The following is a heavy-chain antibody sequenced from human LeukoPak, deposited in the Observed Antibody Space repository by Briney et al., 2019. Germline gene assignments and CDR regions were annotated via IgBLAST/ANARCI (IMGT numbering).Heavy chain of an antibody. V-gene: IGHV1-46*01. D-gene: IGHD2-8*01. Sequence: ASVKVSCKASGYTFTSYYMHWVRQAPGQGLEWMGIINSSGGSTSYAQKFQGRVTMTRDTSTSTVYMELGSLRSEDTAVYYCARDSPPEDIVLMAEGNYYYYYYGMDVWGQGTTVTVSS. CDR1: GYTFTSYY. CDR3: ARDSPPEDIVLMAEGNYYYYYYGMDV. CDR2: INSSGGST. J-gene: IGHJ6*02.